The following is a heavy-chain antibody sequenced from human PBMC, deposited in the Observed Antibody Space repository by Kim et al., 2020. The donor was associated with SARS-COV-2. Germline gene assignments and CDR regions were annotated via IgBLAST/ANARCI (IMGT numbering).Heavy chain of an antibody. Sequence: GGSLRLSCAASGFTFNTYGMHWVRQAPGKGLEWVAVISYDGSNKYYADSVKGRFTISRDNSKNKLYLQMNSLRIEDTAVYYCAKSFSGSYFGYDYWGQGTLVTVSS. J-gene: IGHJ4*02. CDR3: AKSFSGSYFGYDY. V-gene: IGHV3-30*18. D-gene: IGHD1-26*01. CDR1: GFTFNTYG. CDR2: ISYDGSNK.